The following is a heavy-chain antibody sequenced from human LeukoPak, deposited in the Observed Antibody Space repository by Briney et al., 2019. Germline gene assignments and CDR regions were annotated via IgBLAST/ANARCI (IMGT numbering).Heavy chain of an antibody. V-gene: IGHV3-7*05. CDR1: GFIFSSYW. J-gene: IGHJ4*02. CDR3: ARGLHPNTGYYDVGF. CDR2: IKQDGSEK. Sequence: GGSLRLSCAASGFIFSSYWMSWVRQAPGKGLEWVANIKQDGSEKFYVDSVKGRFTISRGNAKNSLYLQMNSLRAEDTAVYFCARGLHPNTGYYDVGFWGQGTLVTVSS. D-gene: IGHD5-12*01.